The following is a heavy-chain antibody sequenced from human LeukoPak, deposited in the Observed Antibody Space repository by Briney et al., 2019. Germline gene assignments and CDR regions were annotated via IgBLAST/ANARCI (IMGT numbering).Heavy chain of an antibody. Sequence: SETLSLTCTVSGGSISSSSYYWGWIRQPPGKGLEWIGSIYYSGSTYYNPSLKSRVTISVDTSKNQFSLKLSSVTAADTAVYYCARDRGYAYQDYWGQGTLVTVSS. CDR2: IYYSGST. CDR3: ARDRGYAYQDY. V-gene: IGHV4-39*07. J-gene: IGHJ4*02. CDR1: GGSISSSSYY. D-gene: IGHD5-12*01.